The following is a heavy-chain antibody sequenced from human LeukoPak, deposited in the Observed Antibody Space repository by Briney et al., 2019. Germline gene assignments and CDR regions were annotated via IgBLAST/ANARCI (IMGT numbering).Heavy chain of an antibody. CDR2: IYDSGST. J-gene: IGHJ4*02. CDR3: ARDSSGYAR. CDR1: GGSIRSSYYY. Sequence: SETLSLTCTVSGGSIRSSYYYWGWIRQPPGKGLEWIGSIYDSGSTYYNPSLKSRVTISVDTSKNQFSLKLSSVTAADTAVYYCARDSSGYARWGQGTLVTVSS. D-gene: IGHD3-22*01. V-gene: IGHV4-39*07.